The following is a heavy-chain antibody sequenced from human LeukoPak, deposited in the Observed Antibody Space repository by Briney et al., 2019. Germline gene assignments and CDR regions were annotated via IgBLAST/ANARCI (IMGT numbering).Heavy chain of an antibody. CDR2: ISGSGGST. Sequence: GGSLRLSCAASGFTFSTYTMSWVRQAPGKGLKWVSAISGSGGSTYYADSVKGRFTISRDNSKNTLYLQMNSLRAEDTAIYYCAKDRGGCANGVCYTLGAFDVWGHGTMVTVSS. D-gene: IGHD2-8*01. V-gene: IGHV3-23*01. CDR3: AKDRGGCANGVCYTLGAFDV. CDR1: GFTFSTYT. J-gene: IGHJ3*01.